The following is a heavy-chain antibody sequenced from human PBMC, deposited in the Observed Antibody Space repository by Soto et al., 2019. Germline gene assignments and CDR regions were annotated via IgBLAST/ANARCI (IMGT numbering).Heavy chain of an antibody. V-gene: IGHV1-8*01. D-gene: IGHD6-13*01. Sequence: ASVKVSCKASGYTFTSYDINWVRQATGQGLEWMGWMNPNSGNTGYAQKFQGRVTMTRKTSISTAYMELSSLRSEDTAVYYCARGNVQLVSYYYYYYMDVWGKGTTVTVSS. CDR1: GYTFTSYD. CDR3: ARGNVQLVSYYYYYYMDV. CDR2: MNPNSGNT. J-gene: IGHJ6*03.